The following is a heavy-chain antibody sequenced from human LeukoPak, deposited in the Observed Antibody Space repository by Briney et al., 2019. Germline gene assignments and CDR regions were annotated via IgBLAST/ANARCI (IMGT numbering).Heavy chain of an antibody. D-gene: IGHD3/OR15-3a*01. CDR1: GFPVSTNY. Sequence: PGGSLRRSCAASGFPVSTNYMSWVRPAPRKGLEWVSIIYAGGNTYYADSVKGRFTISRDNSNNTLYLQMNCLSAEDTAVYECASCVWRTSHYTDCGGQGTVVTVSS. V-gene: IGHV3-53*01. CDR2: IYAGGNT. J-gene: IGHJ4*02. CDR3: ASCVWRTSHYTDC.